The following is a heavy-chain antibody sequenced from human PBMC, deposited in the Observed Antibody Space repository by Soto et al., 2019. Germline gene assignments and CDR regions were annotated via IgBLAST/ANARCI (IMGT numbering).Heavy chain of an antibody. D-gene: IGHD4-17*01. CDR3: ARSPGVTTEYYYYYYYMGV. CDR1: GGSISSGGYY. J-gene: IGHJ6*03. Sequence: SETLSLTCTVSGGSISSGGYYGSWIRQHPGKGLEWIGYIYYSGSTYYNPSLKSRVTISVDTSKNQFPLKLSSVTAADTAVYYCARSPGVTTEYYYYYYYMGVWGKGTTVTVSS. V-gene: IGHV4-31*03. CDR2: IYYSGST.